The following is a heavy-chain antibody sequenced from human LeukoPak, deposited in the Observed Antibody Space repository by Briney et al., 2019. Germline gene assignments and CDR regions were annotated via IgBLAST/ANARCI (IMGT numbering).Heavy chain of an antibody. V-gene: IGHV3-74*01. CDR3: ARDIVGSGFDY. CDR1: GCTFSDYW. J-gene: IGHJ4*02. Sequence: GGSLRLSCAASGCTFSDYWMHWVRQAPGKGLVWVSHISGDGSSTSYADSVKGRFTISRDNAKNTLYLQMNSLRAEDTAVYYCARDIVGSGFDYWGQGTLVTVSS. D-gene: IGHD2-15*01. CDR2: ISGDGSST.